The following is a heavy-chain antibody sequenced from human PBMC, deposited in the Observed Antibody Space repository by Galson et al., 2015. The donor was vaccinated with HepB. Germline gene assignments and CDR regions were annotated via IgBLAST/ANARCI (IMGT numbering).Heavy chain of an antibody. CDR2: IWYDGSSK. V-gene: IGHV3-33*01. J-gene: IGHJ4*02. D-gene: IGHD6-13*01. CDR3: ARKSSKGSWYYFDY. Sequence: SLRLSCAASGFTFSSYGMHWVRQAPGKGLEWVAVIWYDGSSKYYADSVKGRFTISRDNSKNTLYLQMNSLRAEDTAVYYCARKSSKGSWYYFDYWGQGTLVTVSS. CDR1: GFTFSSYG.